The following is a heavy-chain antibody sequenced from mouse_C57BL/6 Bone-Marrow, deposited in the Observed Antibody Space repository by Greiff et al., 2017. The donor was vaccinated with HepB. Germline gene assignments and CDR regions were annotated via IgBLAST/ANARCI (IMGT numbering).Heavy chain of an antibody. V-gene: IGHV1-53*01. CDR1: GYTFTSYW. D-gene: IGHD1-3*01. Sequence: QVQLKQSGTELVKPGASVKLSCKASGYTFTSYWMHWVKQRPGQGLEWIGNINPSNGGTNYNEKFKSKATLTVDKSSSTAYMQLSSLTSEDSAVYYCARESGFPYYFDYWGQGTTLTVSS. J-gene: IGHJ2*01. CDR3: ARESGFPYYFDY. CDR2: INPSNGGT.